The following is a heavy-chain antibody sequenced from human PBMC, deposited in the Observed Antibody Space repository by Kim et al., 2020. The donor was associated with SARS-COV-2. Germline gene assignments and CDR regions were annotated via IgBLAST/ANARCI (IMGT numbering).Heavy chain of an antibody. CDR1: GGSISSSSYY. V-gene: IGHV4-39*01. D-gene: IGHD4-17*01. CDR3: ARWGHDYGDYSIGY. CDR2: IYYSGST. Sequence: SETLSLTCTVSGGSISSSSYYWGWIRQPPGKGLEWIGSIYYSGSTYYNPSLKSRVTISVDTSKNQFSLKLSSVTAADTAVYYCARWGHDYGDYSIGYWGQGTLVTVSS. J-gene: IGHJ4*02.